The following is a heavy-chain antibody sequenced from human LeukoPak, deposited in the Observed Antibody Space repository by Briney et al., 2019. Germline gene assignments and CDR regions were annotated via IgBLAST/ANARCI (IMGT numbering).Heavy chain of an antibody. CDR3: ARVLRSGWCAFDI. V-gene: IGHV3-64*01. CDR1: GFTFSSYA. CDR2: ISSNGGST. J-gene: IGHJ3*02. D-gene: IGHD3-22*01. Sequence: GGSLRLSCAASGFTFSSYAMHWVRQAPGKGLEYVSAISSNGGSTYYANSVKGRFTISRDNSKNTLYPQMGSLRAEDMAVYYCARVLRSGWCAFDIWGQGTMVTVSS.